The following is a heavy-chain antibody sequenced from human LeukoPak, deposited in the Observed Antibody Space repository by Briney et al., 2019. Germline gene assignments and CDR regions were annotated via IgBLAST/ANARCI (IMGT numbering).Heavy chain of an antibody. CDR3: TRAKVGRYNWNYIWCY. V-gene: IGHV3-49*03. CDR2: IRSKAYGGTT. Sequence: GGSLRLSCTASGFTFGDYAMSWFRQAPGKGLEWVGFIRSKAYGGTTEYAASVKGRFTISRDDSKSIAYLQMNSLKTEDTAVYYCTRAKVGRYNWNYIWCYWGQGTLVTVSS. D-gene: IGHD1-7*01. J-gene: IGHJ4*02. CDR1: GFTFGDYA.